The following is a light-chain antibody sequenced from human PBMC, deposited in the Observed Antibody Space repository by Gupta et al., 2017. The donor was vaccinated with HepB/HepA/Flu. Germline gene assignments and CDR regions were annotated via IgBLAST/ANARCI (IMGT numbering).Light chain of an antibody. CDR1: QSLLHSNGHNY. CDR2: WGS. V-gene: IGKV2-28*01. CDR3: TQDLQTWT. J-gene: IGKJ1*01. Sequence: DIVMTQSPLSLPVTPGEPASISCRSSQSLLHSNGHNYLDWYLQKPGQSPQLLIYWGSNRASGVPDRFSGSGSVTDFTLKSRRGEAEDVGVYYCTQDLQTWTFGQGTKVEIK.